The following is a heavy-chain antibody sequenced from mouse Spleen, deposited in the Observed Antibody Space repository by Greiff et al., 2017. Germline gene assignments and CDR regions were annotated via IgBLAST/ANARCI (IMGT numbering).Heavy chain of an antibody. CDR2: IYPGDGDT. CDR3: ARALYYGGFDY. CDR1: GYAFSSSW. J-gene: IGHJ2*01. V-gene: IGHV1-82*01. Sequence: VQRVESDAELVKPGASVKISCKASGYAFSSSWMNWVKQRPGKGLEWIGRIYPGDGDTNYNGKFKGKATLTADKSSSTAYMQLSSLTSEDSAVYFCARALYYGGFDYWGQGTTLTVSS. D-gene: IGHD1-1*01.